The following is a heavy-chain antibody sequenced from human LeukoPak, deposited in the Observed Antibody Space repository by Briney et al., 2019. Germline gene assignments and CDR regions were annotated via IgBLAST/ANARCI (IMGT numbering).Heavy chain of an antibody. CDR1: GFTFSSYA. Sequence: GGSLRLSCAAYGFTFSSYAMSWVSQAPGKGLEWVSAISGSGGSTYYADSVKGRFTISRDNSKNTLYLQMNSLRAEDTAVYYCAKDRGLWLKDYWGQGTLVTVSS. V-gene: IGHV3-23*01. D-gene: IGHD3-10*01. CDR3: AKDRGLWLKDY. J-gene: IGHJ4*02. CDR2: ISGSGGST.